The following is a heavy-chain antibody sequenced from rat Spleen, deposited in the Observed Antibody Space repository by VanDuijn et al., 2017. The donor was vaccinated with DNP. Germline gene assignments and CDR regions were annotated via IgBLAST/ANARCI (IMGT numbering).Heavy chain of an antibody. CDR1: GFIFSNYW. J-gene: IGHJ4*01. CDR3: TRINYGGYPSYAMDA. Sequence: EVQLVESGGGPVQPGRSLKLSCVASGFIFSNYWMTWIRQAPGKGLEWVASITNGGGSTYYPDSVKGRLTISRDSAKSTLYLQMNSLRSEDTATYYCTRINYGGYPSYAMDAWGQGTSVTVSS. D-gene: IGHD1-11*01. V-gene: IGHV5-31*01. CDR2: ITNGGGST.